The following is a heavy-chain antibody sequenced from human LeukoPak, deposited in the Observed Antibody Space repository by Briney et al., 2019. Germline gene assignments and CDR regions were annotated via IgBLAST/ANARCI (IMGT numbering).Heavy chain of an antibody. D-gene: IGHD6-19*01. J-gene: IGHJ5*02. V-gene: IGHV4-59*08. CDR2: IYCSGST. CDR1: GGSFSGYY. CDR3: ARVLRAVALNWFDP. Sequence: SETLSLTRAVYGGSFSGYYWSWIRQPPGKGLEWIGYIYCSGSTNYNPSLKSRVTISVDTSKNQFSLKLSSVTAADTAVYYCARVLRAVALNWFDPWGQGTLVTVSS.